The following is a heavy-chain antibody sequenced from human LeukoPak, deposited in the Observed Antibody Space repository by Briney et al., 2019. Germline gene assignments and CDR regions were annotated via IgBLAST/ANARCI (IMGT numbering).Heavy chain of an antibody. Sequence: GASLRLSCAASGFTFSNYAMSWVRQAPGKGLEWVAVIWYDGSNKYYADSVKGRFTISRDNSKNTLYLQMNSLRAEDTAVYYCARGYSSGWYDCWGQGTLVTVSS. CDR1: GFTFSNYA. J-gene: IGHJ4*02. V-gene: IGHV3-33*08. D-gene: IGHD6-19*01. CDR3: ARGYSSGWYDC. CDR2: IWYDGSNK.